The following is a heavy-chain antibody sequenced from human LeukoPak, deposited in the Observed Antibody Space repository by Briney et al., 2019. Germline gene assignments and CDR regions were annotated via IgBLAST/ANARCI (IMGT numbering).Heavy chain of an antibody. V-gene: IGHV4-34*01. D-gene: IGHD6-13*01. CDR3: ARGLRSTYSYYFDY. J-gene: IGHJ4*02. Sequence: SETLSLTCAVYGGSLSGYYWSWIRQPPGKGLEWIGEINHSRSSNYNPSLKSRVTISIDTSKNQFSLRLSSVNAADTAVYYCARGLRSTYSYYFDYWGQGTLVTVSS. CDR2: INHSRSS. CDR1: GGSLSGYY.